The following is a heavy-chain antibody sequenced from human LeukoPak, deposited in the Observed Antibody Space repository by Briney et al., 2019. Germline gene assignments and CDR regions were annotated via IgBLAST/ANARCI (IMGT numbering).Heavy chain of an antibody. D-gene: IGHD6-19*01. CDR1: GFTFSSYA. Sequence: GGSLRLSCAASGFTFSSYAMSWVRQAPGKGLEWVSAISGSGGSTYHADSVKGRFTISRDNSKNTLYLQMNSLRAEDTAVYYCAKNVGYSSGWYYGNWGQGTLVTVSS. V-gene: IGHV3-23*01. J-gene: IGHJ4*02. CDR2: ISGSGGST. CDR3: AKNVGYSSGWYYGN.